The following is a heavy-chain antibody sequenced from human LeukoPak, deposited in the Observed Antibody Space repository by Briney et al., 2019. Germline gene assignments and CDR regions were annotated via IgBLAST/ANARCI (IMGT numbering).Heavy chain of an antibody. CDR2: IWYDGSSQ. CDR3: AKDQCSSAALLACRYFDY. Sequence: GGSLRLSCAASEFTFGSYGMHWVRQAPGKGLEWVAFIWYDGSSQYYADSVKGRFTISRDNSRNTLFLQMNSLRAEDTAMYYCAKDQCSSAALLACRYFDYWGQGTLVTVSS. D-gene: IGHD2-2*01. V-gene: IGHV3-30*02. J-gene: IGHJ4*02. CDR1: EFTFGSYG.